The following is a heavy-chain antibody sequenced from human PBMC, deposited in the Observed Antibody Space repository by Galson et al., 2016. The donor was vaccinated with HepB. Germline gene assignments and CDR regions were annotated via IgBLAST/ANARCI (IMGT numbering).Heavy chain of an antibody. D-gene: IGHD4-17*01. J-gene: IGHJ4*02. CDR2: INPNSGGP. CDR3: ARVTVTNLDY. V-gene: IGHV1-2*06. Sequence: SVKVSCKASGYTFSGNYMHWVRQAPGQGLEWLGRINPNSGGPNYAQNFQGRVTMTRDTSISTAYMELSRLRSDDTAIYYCARVTVTNLDYWGQGTLVTVSS. CDR1: GYTFSGNY.